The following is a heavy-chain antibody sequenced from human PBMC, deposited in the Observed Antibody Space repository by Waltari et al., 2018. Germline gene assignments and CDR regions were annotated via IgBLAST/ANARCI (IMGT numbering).Heavy chain of an antibody. CDR2: INHRGST. J-gene: IGHJ4*02. V-gene: IGHV4-34*01. CDR1: GGSFSGYY. D-gene: IGHD2-15*01. CDR3: ARGMSRDGSCYHY. Sequence: QVQLQQWGAGLLKPSETLSLTCAVYGGSFSGYYWSWIRQPPGKGLEWIGEINHRGSTNYNPSLKSRVTISVDTSKNQFSRKLSSVTAADTAVYYCARGMSRDGSCYHYWGQGTLVTVSS.